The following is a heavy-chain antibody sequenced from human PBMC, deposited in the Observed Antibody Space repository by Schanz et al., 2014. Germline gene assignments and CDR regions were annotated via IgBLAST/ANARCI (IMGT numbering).Heavy chain of an antibody. D-gene: IGHD5-12*01. CDR2: INPTGGRT. V-gene: IGHV1-46*01. CDR1: GYTFSRYD. CDR3: ARAAYGGYTSTPLRY. J-gene: IGHJ4*02. Sequence: QVQLVQSGPEVKKPGASVRVSCKASGYTFSRYDINWVRQAPGQGLEWMGIINPTGGRTSYAQRFQGRVTVTRDTSTSTVYMELSSLRSEDTAVYYCARAAYGGYTSTPLRYWGQGTLVTVSS.